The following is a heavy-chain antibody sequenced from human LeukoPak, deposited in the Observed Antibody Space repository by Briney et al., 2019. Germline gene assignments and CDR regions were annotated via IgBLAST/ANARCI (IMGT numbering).Heavy chain of an antibody. V-gene: IGHV1-69*05. CDR3: ARDGGEYSSPAFDY. Sequence: SVKVSCKASGGTFSSYAISWVRQAPGQGLEWMGGIIPIFGTANYAQKFQGRVTITTDESTSTAYMELSSLRSEDTAVYYCARDGGEYSSPAFDYWGQGTLVTVSS. J-gene: IGHJ4*02. D-gene: IGHD6-6*01. CDR2: IIPIFGTA. CDR1: GGTFSSYA.